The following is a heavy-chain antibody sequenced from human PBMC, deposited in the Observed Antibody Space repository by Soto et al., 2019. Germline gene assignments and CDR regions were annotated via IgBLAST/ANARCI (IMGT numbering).Heavy chain of an antibody. D-gene: IGHD3-3*01. J-gene: IGHJ4*02. CDR2: FEPEDGEI. CDR1: GKTLSKVS. Sequence: ASVKVSCKVYGKTLSKVSIHWMRQAPGMGLQWMGGFEPEDGEIVHAQMFQGRVTMTEEASTDTVYMELNSLKSEDTAVYYCATQALMSSHPGVGATYFDHWGQGTLVTVSS. V-gene: IGHV1-24*01. CDR3: ATQALMSSHPGVGATYFDH.